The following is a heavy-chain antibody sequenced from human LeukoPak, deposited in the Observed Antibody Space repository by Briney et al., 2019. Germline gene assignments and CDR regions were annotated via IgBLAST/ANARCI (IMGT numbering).Heavy chain of an antibody. CDR1: RFTFSSYA. V-gene: IGHV3-23*01. J-gene: IGHJ4*02. CDR3: PKVGSSGPYFDY. CDR2: ISGSGGST. D-gene: IGHD6-19*01. Sequence: GGSLRLSCAASRFTFSSYAMSWVRQAPGEGGEWFSSISGSGGSTYYADSVKGRFTISRDNSKNTLYLQMNSLRAEDTAVYYCPKVGSSGPYFDYWRQGPLVPVPS.